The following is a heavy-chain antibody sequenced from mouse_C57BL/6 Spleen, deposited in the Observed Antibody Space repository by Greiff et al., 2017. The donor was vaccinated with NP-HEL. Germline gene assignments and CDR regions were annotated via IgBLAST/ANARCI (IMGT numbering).Heavy chain of an antibody. CDR3: ARLPTAQATWGSFDY. CDR2: ISSGGSYT. D-gene: IGHD3-2*02. V-gene: IGHV5-6*01. J-gene: IGHJ2*01. Sequence: EVQWVESGGDLVKPGGSLKLSCAASGFTFSSYGMSWVRQTPDKRLEWVATISSGGSYTYYPDSVKGRFTISRDNAKNTLYLQMSSLKSEDTAMYYCARLPTAQATWGSFDYWGQGTTLTVSS. CDR1: GFTFSSYG.